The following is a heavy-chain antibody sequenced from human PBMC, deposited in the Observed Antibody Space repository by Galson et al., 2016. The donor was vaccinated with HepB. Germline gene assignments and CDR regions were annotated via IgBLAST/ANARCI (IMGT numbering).Heavy chain of an antibody. CDR3: AKYSSGYNPEYFHH. D-gene: IGHD3-22*01. J-gene: IGHJ1*01. V-gene: IGHV3-23*01. CDR1: GFTFSSYA. CDR2: ISGSGGHT. Sequence: SLRLSCAASGFTFSSYAMIWVRQAPGKGLEWVSAISGSGGHTYYADSVKGRFTISRDDSKNTLYLQVNSLRAEDTAVYYCAKYSSGYNPEYFHHWGQGTLVTVSS.